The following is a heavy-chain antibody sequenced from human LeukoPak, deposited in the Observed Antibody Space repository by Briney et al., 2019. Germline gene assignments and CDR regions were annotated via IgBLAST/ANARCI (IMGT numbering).Heavy chain of an antibody. CDR2: TYYSGST. CDR1: GGSISSYY. Sequence: PSETLSLTCTVSGGSISSYYWSWIRQPPGKGLEWIGYTYYSGSTNYNPSLKSRVTISVDTSKNQFSLKLSSVTAADTAVYYCARARGGNDFWSGSPMDVWGKGTTVTVSS. V-gene: IGHV4-59*01. D-gene: IGHD3-3*01. CDR3: ARARGGNDFWSGSPMDV. J-gene: IGHJ6*03.